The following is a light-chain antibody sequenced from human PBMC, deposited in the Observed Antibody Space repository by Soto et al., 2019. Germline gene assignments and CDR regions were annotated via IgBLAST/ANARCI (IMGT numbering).Light chain of an antibody. CDR2: DTS. Sequence: EIVMTQSPATLSVSPGERVTLSCRASQSGTRFLAWYPQRPGQPPRLLIYDTSTRSTGVPARFSGSGSGTEFSLTISSLQSEDFEVYCCQQYDNWPPCTFGQGTKLEVK. CDR3: QQYDNWPPCT. V-gene: IGKV3-15*01. J-gene: IGKJ2*02. CDR1: QSGTRF.